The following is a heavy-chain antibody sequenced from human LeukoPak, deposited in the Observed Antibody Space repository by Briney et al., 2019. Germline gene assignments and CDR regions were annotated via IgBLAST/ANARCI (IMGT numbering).Heavy chain of an antibody. J-gene: IGHJ4*02. CDR2: INWNGGST. CDR3: ARVASRTYGDYFDY. D-gene: IGHD4-17*01. V-gene: IGHV3-20*04. Sequence: GGSLRLSCAASGTTFEDYAMHWVRQAPGKGLEWVSGINWNGGSTGYADSVKGRFTISRDNAKNSLYLQMNSLRAEDTALYYCARVASRTYGDYFDYWGQGTLVTVSS. CDR1: GTTFEDYA.